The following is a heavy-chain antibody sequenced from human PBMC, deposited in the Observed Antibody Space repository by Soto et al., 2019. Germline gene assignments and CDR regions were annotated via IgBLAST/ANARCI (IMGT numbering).Heavy chain of an antibody. V-gene: IGHV3-33*01. D-gene: IGHD1-1*01. CDR1: GFSFSAHG. CDR2: INDGSEE. CDR3: ARDDLFVDNGLDH. Sequence: QVQLVESGGGVVRPGTSLSLSCAATGFSFSAHGMHWVRQAPGKGLEWLAVINDGSEEGYADSVRGRFTISRDNARNILYLQMDNLTAEDSALYYCARDDLFVDNGLDHWGQGTLVTVSS. J-gene: IGHJ4*02.